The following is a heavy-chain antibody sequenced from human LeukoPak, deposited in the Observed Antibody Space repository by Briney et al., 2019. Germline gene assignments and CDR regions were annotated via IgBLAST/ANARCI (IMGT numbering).Heavy chain of an antibody. V-gene: IGHV4-61*01. D-gene: IGHD3-22*01. J-gene: IGHJ4*02. Sequence: SETLSLTCTVSGGSVSSGNYYWSWIRQPPGRGLEWIGYIYYSGSTNYNPSLKSRVTISVDTSKNQFSLKLSSVTAADTAVYYCARDPSGYFNYWGQGTLATVSS. CDR3: ARDPSGYFNY. CDR2: IYYSGST. CDR1: GGSVSSGNYY.